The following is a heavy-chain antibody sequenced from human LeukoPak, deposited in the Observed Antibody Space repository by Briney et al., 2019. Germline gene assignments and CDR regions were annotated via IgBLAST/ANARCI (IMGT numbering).Heavy chain of an antibody. Sequence: SETLSLTCTVSSGSISSYYWSWIRQLPGKGLEWIGYIYCSGSTNYNPSLKSRVTISVDTSKNQFSLKLSSVTAADTAVYYCARDQGGSYHFDYWGQGTLVTVSS. D-gene: IGHD1-26*01. CDR1: SGSISSYY. V-gene: IGHV4-59*01. J-gene: IGHJ4*02. CDR2: IYCSGST. CDR3: ARDQGGSYHFDY.